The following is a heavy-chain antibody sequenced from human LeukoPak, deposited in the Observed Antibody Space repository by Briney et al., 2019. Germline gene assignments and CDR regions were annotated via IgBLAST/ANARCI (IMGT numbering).Heavy chain of an antibody. CDR3: AKGLIPGRLRFGVDV. CDR2: ISESSGNT. CDR1: GFTFSSYA. J-gene: IGHJ6*02. V-gene: IGHV3-23*01. Sequence: GGSLRLSCAASGFTFSSYAMNCVRQAPGKGLEWVSGISESSGNTYYADSVKGRFTISRNNSKNTLYLQMNSLRAEDTAVYYCAKGLIPGRLRFGVDVWGQGTTVTVSS. D-gene: IGHD6-25*01.